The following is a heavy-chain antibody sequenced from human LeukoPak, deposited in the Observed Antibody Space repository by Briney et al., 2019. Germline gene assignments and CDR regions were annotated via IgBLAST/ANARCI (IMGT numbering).Heavy chain of an antibody. J-gene: IGHJ3*01. CDR3: ARITARGGSDNAFGV. V-gene: IGHV4-34*01. CDR1: GASLNDYW. CDR2: VTDGGYT. Sequence: SETLSLTCAIYGASLNDYWWTWVRQPPGAGLEWIGEVTDGGYTNYKLSLKSRVSISVDISRNQFSLRLPSVTAADTAMYFCARITARGGSDNAFGVWGQGTMIIVSS. D-gene: IGHD2-15*01.